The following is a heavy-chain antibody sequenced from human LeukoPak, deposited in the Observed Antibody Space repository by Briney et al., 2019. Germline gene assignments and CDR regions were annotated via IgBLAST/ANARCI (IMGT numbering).Heavy chain of an antibody. CDR2: INWNGGST. D-gene: IGHD4-17*01. Sequence: GGSLRLSCAASGFTFDDYGMSWVRQAPGKGLEWVSGINWNGGSTGYADSVKGRFTISRDNAKNTLYLQMNSLRAEDTAVYYCARDYGDYGRAYYYYYMDVWGKGTTVTVSS. CDR3: ARDYGDYGRAYYYYYMDV. V-gene: IGHV3-20*04. J-gene: IGHJ6*03. CDR1: GFTFDDYG.